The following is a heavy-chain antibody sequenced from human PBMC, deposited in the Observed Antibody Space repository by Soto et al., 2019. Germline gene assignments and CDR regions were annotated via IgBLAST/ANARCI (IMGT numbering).Heavy chain of an antibody. Sequence: GGSLRLSCAASGFTFSSYAMSWVRQAPGKGLEWVSAISGSGGSTYYADSVKGRFTISRDNSKNTLYLQMNSLRAEDTAVYYCAKDHGSSRYYYYYMDVWGKGTTVTVSS. CDR2: ISGSGGST. CDR3: AKDHGSSRYYYYYMDV. CDR1: GFTFSSYA. J-gene: IGHJ6*03. V-gene: IGHV3-23*01.